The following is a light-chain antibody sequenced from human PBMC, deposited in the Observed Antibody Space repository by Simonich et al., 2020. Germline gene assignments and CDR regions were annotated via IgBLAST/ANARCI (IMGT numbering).Light chain of an antibody. CDR3: QTWGTGIQV. CDR1: SGHISYA. Sequence: QLVLTQSPSASASLGASVKLTCTLSSGHISYAIAWHQQKPEKGPRYLMKLNSDGSHSKGAGNPVRFSGSSSGAERYLTISSLQSEDEADYYCQTWGTGIQVFGGGTKLTVL. J-gene: IGLJ3*02. CDR2: LNSDGSH. V-gene: IGLV4-69*01.